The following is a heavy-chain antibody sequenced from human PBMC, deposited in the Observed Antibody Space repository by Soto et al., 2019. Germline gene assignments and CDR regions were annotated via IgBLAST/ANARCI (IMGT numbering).Heavy chain of an antibody. D-gene: IGHD2-2*02. CDR2: INHSGST. V-gene: IGHV4-34*01. CDR3: ARANRYCSSTSCYIPHYYYYGMDV. CDR1: AGSFSGYY. Sequence: SQSLSRTWAVDAGSFSGYYWSWIRQLPQKEREWNGEINHSGSTNYNPSIKSRVTISVDTSKNQFSLKLSSVTAADTAVYYCARANRYCSSTSCYIPHYYYYGMDVWGQGTTVTVSS. J-gene: IGHJ6*02.